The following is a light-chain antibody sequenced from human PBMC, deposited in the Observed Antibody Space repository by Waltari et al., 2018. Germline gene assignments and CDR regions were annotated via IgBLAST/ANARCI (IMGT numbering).Light chain of an antibody. CDR1: QSVSSSY. CDR3: QQYGSSPGT. V-gene: IGKV3-20*01. J-gene: IGKJ1*01. Sequence: CRASQSVSSSYLAWYQQKPGQAPRLLIYGASSRATGIPDRFSGSGSGTDFTLTISRLEPEDFAVYYCQQYGSSPGTFGQGTKVEIK. CDR2: GAS.